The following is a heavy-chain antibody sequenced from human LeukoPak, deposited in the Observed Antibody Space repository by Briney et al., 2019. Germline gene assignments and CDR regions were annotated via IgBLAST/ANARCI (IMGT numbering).Heavy chain of an antibody. J-gene: IGHJ6*03. Sequence: PGGSLRLSCAASGFTFSSYWMHWVRQAPGKGLVWVSRINSDGSSTSYADSVKGRFTISRDNAKNTLYLQMNSLRAEDTAVYYCARDHIVVVPAATYYYYYYYMDVWGKGTTVTISS. D-gene: IGHD2-2*01. CDR2: INSDGSST. CDR3: ARDHIVVVPAATYYYYYYYMDV. V-gene: IGHV3-74*01. CDR1: GFTFSSYW.